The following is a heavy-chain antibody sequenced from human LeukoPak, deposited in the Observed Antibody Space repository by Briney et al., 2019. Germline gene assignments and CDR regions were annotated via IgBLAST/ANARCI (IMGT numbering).Heavy chain of an antibody. D-gene: IGHD3-9*01. J-gene: IGHJ6*03. CDR3: ARQSLPRYYYYYMDV. CDR1: GFTFSSYW. Sequence: GGSLTLSCPASGFTFSSYWMSWVRQAPGKGLEWVAHIKEDGSERYYVASVEGRFTISRDNAKNSVYVQMSSLKTEDTAVYYCARQSLPRYYYYYMDVWGKGTTVTVSS. V-gene: IGHV3-7*01. CDR2: IKEDGSER.